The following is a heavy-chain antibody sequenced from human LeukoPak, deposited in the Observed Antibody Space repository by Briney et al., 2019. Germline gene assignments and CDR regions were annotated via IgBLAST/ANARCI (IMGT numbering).Heavy chain of an antibody. D-gene: IGHD3-9*01. CDR1: GFTFSSYW. J-gene: IGHJ6*02. CDR2: IKQDGSEK. V-gene: IGHV3-7*03. CDR3: ARDLNYDILTGYGMDV. Sequence: GGSLRLSCAASGFTFSSYWMSWGRQAPGKGLEWVANIKQDGSEKYYVDSVKGRFTISRDNAKNSLYLQMNSLRAEDTAVYYCARDLNYDILTGYGMDVWGQGTTVTVSS.